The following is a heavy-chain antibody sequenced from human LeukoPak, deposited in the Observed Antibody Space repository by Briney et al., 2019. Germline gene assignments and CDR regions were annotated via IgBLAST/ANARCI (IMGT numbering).Heavy chain of an antibody. J-gene: IGHJ3*02. V-gene: IGHV3-66*01. CDR3: ARDGHCSGGSCYVLDAFDI. CDR2: IYSGGST. CDR1: EFTVSSNH. D-gene: IGHD2-15*01. Sequence: GGSLRLSCAASEFTVSSNHMTWVRQAPGKGLEWVSIIYSGGSTFYADSVKGRFTISRDNSKNTLYLQMNSLRAEDTAVYYCARDGHCSGGSCYVLDAFDIWGQGTMVTVSS.